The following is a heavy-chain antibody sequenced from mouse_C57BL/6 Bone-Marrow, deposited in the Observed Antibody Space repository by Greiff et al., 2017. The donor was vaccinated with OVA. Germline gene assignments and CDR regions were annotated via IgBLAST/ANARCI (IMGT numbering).Heavy chain of an antibody. CDR3: TTYGLKGY. J-gene: IGHJ2*01. D-gene: IGHD3-1*01. V-gene: IGHV14-4*01. Sequence: VQLKESGAELVRPGASVKLSCTASGFNIKDDYMHWVKQRPEQGLEWIGWIDPENGDTDYASKFQGKATITADTSSNTAYLQLSSLTSEDTAVYYCTTYGLKGYWGQGTTLTVSS. CDR1: GFNIKDDY. CDR2: IDPENGDT.